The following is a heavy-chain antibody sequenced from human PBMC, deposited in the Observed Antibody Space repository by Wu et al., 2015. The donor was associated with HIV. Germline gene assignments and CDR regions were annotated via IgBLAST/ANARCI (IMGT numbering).Heavy chain of an antibody. J-gene: IGHJ4*02. CDR1: GYTFTGYY. Sequence: QVQLVQSGAEVKKPGASVKVSCKASGYTFTGYYMHWVRQAPGQGLEWMGWINPNSGGTNYAQKFQGRVTITADESTSTAYMELSSLRSEDTAVYYCARGRGYGDPYYFDYWGQGTLVTVSS. CDR2: INPNSGGT. CDR3: ARGRGYGDPYYFDY. V-gene: IGHV1-2*02. D-gene: IGHD4-17*01.